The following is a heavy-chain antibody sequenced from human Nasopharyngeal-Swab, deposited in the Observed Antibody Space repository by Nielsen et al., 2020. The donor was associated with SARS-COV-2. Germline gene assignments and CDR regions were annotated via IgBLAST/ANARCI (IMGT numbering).Heavy chain of an antibody. Sequence: GESLKISCAASGFTFDDYAMHWVRQAPGKGLEWVSLISWDGGSTYYADSVKGRFTISRDNSKNSLYLQMNSLRTEDTALYYCAKGDGATWHYYYYGMDVWGQGTTVTVSS. CDR3: AKGDGATWHYYYYGMDV. D-gene: IGHD5-12*01. CDR1: GFTFDDYA. V-gene: IGHV3-43*01. CDR2: ISWDGGST. J-gene: IGHJ6*02.